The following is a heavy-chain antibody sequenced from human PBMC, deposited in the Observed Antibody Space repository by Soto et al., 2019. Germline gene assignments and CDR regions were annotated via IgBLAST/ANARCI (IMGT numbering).Heavy chain of an antibody. V-gene: IGHV1-46*01. D-gene: IGHD2-21*02. CDR1: GYTFTSYY. CDR3: ARMVTAIRAVDY. J-gene: IGHJ4*02. Sequence: QVQLVQSGAEVKKPGASVKVSCKASGYTFTSYYMHWVRQAPGQGLEWMGIINPSGGSTSYAQKFKGRVTMTRDTSTSTVYMELSSLRSEDTAVYYCARMVTAIRAVDYWGQGTLVTVSS. CDR2: INPSGGST.